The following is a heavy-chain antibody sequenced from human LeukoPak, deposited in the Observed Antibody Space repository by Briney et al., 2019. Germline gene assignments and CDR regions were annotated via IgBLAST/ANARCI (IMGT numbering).Heavy chain of an antibody. J-gene: IGHJ5*02. D-gene: IGHD2-2*01. Sequence: GGSLRLSCAASWFTLSSYSMNWVRQAPRQGLEWVSSISSSSSYIYYADSVKGRFTISRDNAKNSLYLQMNSLRAEDTAVYYCARDHLGLLGYCSSTSCSNWFDPWGQGTLVTVSS. CDR1: WFTLSSYS. CDR2: ISSSSSYI. V-gene: IGHV3-21*01. CDR3: ARDHLGLLGYCSSTSCSNWFDP.